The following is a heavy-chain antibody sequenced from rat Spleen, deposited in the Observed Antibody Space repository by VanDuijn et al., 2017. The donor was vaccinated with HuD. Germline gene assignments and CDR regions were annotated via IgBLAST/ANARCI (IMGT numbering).Heavy chain of an antibody. D-gene: IGHD1-11*01. CDR3: VKDRDGGYAMDA. Sequence: EVQLVESGGGLVQPGRSLKLSCAASGFTFSTFPMAWVRQAPKMGLEWVASISTDGGSSYYPDSVKGRFTISRDNAENTVYLQMNSLRSEDTATYYCVKDRDGGYAMDAWGQGASVTVSS. CDR2: ISTDGGSS. J-gene: IGHJ4*01. V-gene: IGHV5-46*01. CDR1: GFTFSTFP.